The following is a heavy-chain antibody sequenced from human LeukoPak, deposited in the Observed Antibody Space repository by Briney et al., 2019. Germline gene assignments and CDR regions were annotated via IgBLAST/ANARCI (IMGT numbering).Heavy chain of an antibody. J-gene: IGHJ5*02. Sequence: SETLSLTCTVSGGSISSYYWSWTRQPAGKGLEWIGRIYTSGSTNYNPSLKGRVTMSVDTSKNQFSLKLSSVTAADTAVYYCARDQVAGTNWFDPWGQGTLVTVSS. CDR2: IYTSGST. V-gene: IGHV4-4*07. CDR3: ARDQVAGTNWFDP. D-gene: IGHD6-19*01. CDR1: GGSISSYY.